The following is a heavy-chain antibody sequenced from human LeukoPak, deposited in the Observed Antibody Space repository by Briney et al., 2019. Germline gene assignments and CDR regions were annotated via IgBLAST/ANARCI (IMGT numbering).Heavy chain of an antibody. CDR3: ARGHFKAKWLPRPPYFDY. Sequence: SETLSLTCTVSGGSISSSRDYWAWIRQPPGKGLEWIANIYYSGSTYYSPSLKSRVTISVDTSKNQFSLKLSSVTAADTAVYYCARGHFKAKWLPRPPYFDYWGQGTLVTVSS. J-gene: IGHJ4*02. V-gene: IGHV4-39*01. CDR2: IYYSGST. CDR1: GGSISSSRDY. D-gene: IGHD6-19*01.